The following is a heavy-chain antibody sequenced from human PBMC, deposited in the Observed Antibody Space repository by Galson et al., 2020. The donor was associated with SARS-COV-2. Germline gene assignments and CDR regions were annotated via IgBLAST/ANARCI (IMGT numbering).Heavy chain of an antibody. CDR2: IYTSGST. CDR3: ARDLEGSGSYYPHYYYYGMDV. J-gene: IGHJ6*02. D-gene: IGHD3-10*01. Sequence: PSETLSLTCTVSGGSISSYYWSWIRQPAGKGLEWIGRIYTSGSTNYNPSLKSRVTMSVDTSKNQFSLKLSSVTAADTAVYYCARDLEGSGSYYPHYYYYGMDVWGQGTTVTVSS. CDR1: GGSISSYY. V-gene: IGHV4-4*07.